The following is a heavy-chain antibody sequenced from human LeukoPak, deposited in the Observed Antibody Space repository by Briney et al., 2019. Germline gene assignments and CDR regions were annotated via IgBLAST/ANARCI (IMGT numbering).Heavy chain of an antibody. CDR1: GVSISSGGYY. Sequence: SQTLSLTCTVSGVSISSGGYYWSWIRQHPGKGLEWIGYIFFSGSTYYNPSLESRVNISVDTSENQFSLIVTSVTAADTAVYYCARVVAGLAALDVWGQGTVVTVSS. CDR3: ARVVAGLAALDV. V-gene: IGHV4-31*03. CDR2: IFFSGST. J-gene: IGHJ3*01. D-gene: IGHD2-15*01.